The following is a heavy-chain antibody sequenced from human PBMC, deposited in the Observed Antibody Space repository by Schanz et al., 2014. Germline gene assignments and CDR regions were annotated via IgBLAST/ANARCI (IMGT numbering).Heavy chain of an antibody. CDR1: GGTFVTFF. CDR2: ISPLLGVA. V-gene: IGHV1-69*04. D-gene: IGHD2-15*01. CDR3: ATCSGGTCHAKPVLDN. Sequence: QVHLVQSGAAVKEPGSSVKVSCKPSGGTFVTFFFTWVRQAPGQGPQWMGRISPLLGVANYAPEFQGRLTIPAEASPSQAYMELSSLRSEDTAVYYCATCSGGTCHAKPVLDNWGQGTLVTVSS. J-gene: IGHJ4*02.